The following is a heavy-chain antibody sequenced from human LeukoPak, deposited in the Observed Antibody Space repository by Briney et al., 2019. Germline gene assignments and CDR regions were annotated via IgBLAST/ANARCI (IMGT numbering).Heavy chain of an antibody. CDR2: TYYSGST. J-gene: IGHJ4*02. CDR1: GGSISSYY. CDR3: ASRIIVGAGYYFDY. D-gene: IGHD1-26*01. V-gene: IGHV4-59*08. Sequence: SETLSLTCTVSGGSISSYYWSWIRQPPGKGLEWTGYTYYSGSTNYNPPFKSRVSISVDTPKNQFTLKLSSVTAADTAVYYCASRIIVGAGYYFDYWGQGTLVTVSS.